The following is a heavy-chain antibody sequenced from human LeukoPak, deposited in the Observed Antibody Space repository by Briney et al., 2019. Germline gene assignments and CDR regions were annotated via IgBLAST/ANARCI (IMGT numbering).Heavy chain of an antibody. CDR2: IRYDGSNK. V-gene: IGHV3-30*02. CDR1: GFTFSSYS. J-gene: IGHJ4*02. D-gene: IGHD5-24*01. Sequence: PGGSLRLSCAASGFTFSSYSMNWVRQAPGKGLEWVAFIRYDGSNKYYADSVKGRFTISRDNSKNTLYLQMNSLRAEDTAVYYCAKDGEEMATITGQIDYWGQGTLVTVSS. CDR3: AKDGEEMATITGQIDY.